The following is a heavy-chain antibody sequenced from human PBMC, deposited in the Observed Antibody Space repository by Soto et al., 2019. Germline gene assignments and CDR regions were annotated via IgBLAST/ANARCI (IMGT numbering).Heavy chain of an antibody. CDR3: AKASGWFGGFDY. CDR1: GFTFSSYA. CDR2: ISGSGGST. J-gene: IGHJ4*02. D-gene: IGHD3-10*01. Sequence: EVQLLESGGGLVQPGGSLRLSCAASGFTFSSYAMSWVRQAPGKGLEWVSAISGSGGSTYYADSVKGRFTISRDNSKNTLYLQMNSLRAEDTAVYSCAKASGWFGGFDYWGQGTLVTVSS. V-gene: IGHV3-23*01.